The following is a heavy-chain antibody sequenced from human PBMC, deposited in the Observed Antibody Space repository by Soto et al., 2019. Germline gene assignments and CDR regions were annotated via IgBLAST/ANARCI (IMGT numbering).Heavy chain of an antibody. CDR1: GYTFTSYY. V-gene: IGHV1-2*02. D-gene: IGHD3-22*01. Sequence: QVQLVQSGAEVKKPGASVKVSCKASGYTFTSYYMHWVRQAPGQGLEWMGWINPNSGDTNYALNFQARVTMTRDTSISTARMELSRLKSDDKAVYYCARVWNYYDSRGHFAYWGQGTLVTVSS. J-gene: IGHJ4*02. CDR3: ARVWNYYDSRGHFAY. CDR2: INPNSGDT.